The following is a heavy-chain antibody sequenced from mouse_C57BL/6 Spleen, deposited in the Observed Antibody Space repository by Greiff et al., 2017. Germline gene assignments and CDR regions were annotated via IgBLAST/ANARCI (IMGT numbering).Heavy chain of an antibody. CDR1: GFSLTSYG. Sequence: VKLMESGPGLVQPSQSLSITCTVSGFSLTSYGVHWVRQSPGKGLEWLGVIWSGGSTDYNAAFISRLSISKDKSTSKVFVKMNSLQADDTAIYYCARRVITSVVGPYYYAMEYWGQGTAVTVAA. CDR3: ARRVITSVVGPYYYAMEY. CDR2: IWSGGST. J-gene: IGHJ4*01. D-gene: IGHD1-1*01. V-gene: IGHV2-2*01.